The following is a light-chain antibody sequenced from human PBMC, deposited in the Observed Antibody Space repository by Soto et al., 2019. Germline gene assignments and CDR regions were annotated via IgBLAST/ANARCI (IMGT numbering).Light chain of an antibody. CDR3: QQSYSTPWT. CDR1: QSISSY. J-gene: IGKJ1*01. V-gene: IGKV1-39*01. Sequence: DIQITQSPSSLSASVGDRVTITCRPSQSISSYLNWYQQNTGKAPKLLIYAASSLQSGVPSRFSGRGSGTDFTLSISSLQPEDIATYSCQQSYSTPWTFGQGTKVEIK. CDR2: AAS.